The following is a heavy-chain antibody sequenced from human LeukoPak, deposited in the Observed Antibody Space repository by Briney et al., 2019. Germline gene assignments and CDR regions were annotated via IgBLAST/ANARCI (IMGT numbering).Heavy chain of an antibody. D-gene: IGHD1-26*01. CDR1: GFTFGDYW. J-gene: IGHJ4*02. Sequence: GASLRLSCSASGFTFGDYWMHWVRQAPGKGLVWVSRINTDGGTTNFADSVKGRLTISRDNGKNMVYLHMNSLRVEDTAVYYCARGASGRNYVIDHWGQGILVTVSS. CDR3: ARGASGRNYVIDH. CDR2: INTDGGTT. V-gene: IGHV3-74*01.